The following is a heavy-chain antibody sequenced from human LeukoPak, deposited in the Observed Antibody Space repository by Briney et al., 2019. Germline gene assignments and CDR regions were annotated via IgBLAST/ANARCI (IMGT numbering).Heavy chain of an antibody. Sequence: ASVNVSCKASGYTFISYGISWVRQAPGQGLEWMGWISGYNGNTNYAQNLQGRVTMTTDTSTSTAYMELRSLRSDDTAVYYCARGLGVVTAQSEQPKPRYFDLWGRGTQVPVSS. D-gene: IGHD2-21*02. V-gene: IGHV1-18*01. CDR2: ISGYNGNT. J-gene: IGHJ2*01. CDR1: GYTFISYG. CDR3: ARGLGVVTAQSEQPKPRYFDL.